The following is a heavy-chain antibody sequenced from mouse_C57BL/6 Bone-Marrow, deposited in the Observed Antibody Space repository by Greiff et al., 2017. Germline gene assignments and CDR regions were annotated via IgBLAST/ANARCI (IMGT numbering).Heavy chain of an antibody. V-gene: IGHV5-6*01. Sequence: EVQLQESGGDLVKPGGSLKLSCAASGFTFSSYGMSWVRQTPDKRLEWVATISSGGSYTYYPDSVKGRFTISRDNAKNTLYLQMSSLKSEDTAMYYCARPSGDYWGQGTSVTVSS. CDR3: ARPSGDY. CDR2: ISSGGSYT. CDR1: GFTFSSYG. J-gene: IGHJ4*01.